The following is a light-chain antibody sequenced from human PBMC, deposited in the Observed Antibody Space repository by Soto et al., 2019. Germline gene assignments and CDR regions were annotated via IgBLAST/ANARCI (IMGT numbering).Light chain of an antibody. J-gene: IGLJ2*01. V-gene: IGLV1-40*01. Sequence: QAVVTQPPSVSGAPGQRVTISCTGSSSNIGAGYDVHWYQQLPGTAPKLLIYGNSNRPSGVPDRFSGSKSGTSASLAITGLQAEDGGDYYCQSYDSSLSGVVFGGGTKLTVL. CDR2: GNS. CDR3: QSYDSSLSGVV. CDR1: SSNIGAGYD.